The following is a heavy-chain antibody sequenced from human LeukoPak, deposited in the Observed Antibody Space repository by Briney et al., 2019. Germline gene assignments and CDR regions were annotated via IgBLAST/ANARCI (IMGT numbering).Heavy chain of an antibody. CDR3: ARDYGSVDGYCSSSSCYGYFDY. CDR2: ISSSSSTI. Sequence: PGGSLRLSCAVYAFTLSSYSMDCVRQAPGKGLEWDSYISSSSSTIYYADSVKGRFTISRDNAKNSLYLQMNSLRAEDTAVYYCARDYGSVDGYCSSSSCYGYFDYWGQGTLVTVSS. J-gene: IGHJ4*02. CDR1: AFTLSSYS. V-gene: IGHV3-48*01. D-gene: IGHD2-2*01.